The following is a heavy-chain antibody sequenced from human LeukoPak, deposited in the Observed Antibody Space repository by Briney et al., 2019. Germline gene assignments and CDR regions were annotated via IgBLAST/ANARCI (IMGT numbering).Heavy chain of an antibody. D-gene: IGHD1-14*01. V-gene: IGHV3-23*01. J-gene: IGHJ4*02. CDR3: AKKGGTSGITDFFDY. CDR2: IGGSGGNT. Sequence: QTGGSLRLSCAASGFTFSSYAMSWVRQAPGKGLEWVSVIGGSGGNTYYADSVKGRFTISRDNSKNTLYLQMNSLRAEDTAVYYCAKKGGTSGITDFFDYWGQGTLVTVSS. CDR1: GFTFSSYA.